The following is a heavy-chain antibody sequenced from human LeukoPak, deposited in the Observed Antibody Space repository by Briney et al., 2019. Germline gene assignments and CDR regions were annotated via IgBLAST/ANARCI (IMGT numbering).Heavy chain of an antibody. Sequence: ASVKVSCKASGYTFTSYYMHWVRHAPGQGLEWMGIINPSGGSTSYAQKFQGRVTMTRDTSTSTVYMELSSLRSEDTAVYYCARATWELLDYYYMDVWGKGTTVTVSS. CDR1: GYTFTSYY. CDR3: ARATWELLDYYYMDV. J-gene: IGHJ6*03. V-gene: IGHV1-46*03. D-gene: IGHD1-26*01. CDR2: INPSGGST.